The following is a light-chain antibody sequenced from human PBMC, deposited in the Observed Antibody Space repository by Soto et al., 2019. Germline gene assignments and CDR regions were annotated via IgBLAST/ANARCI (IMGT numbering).Light chain of an antibody. V-gene: IGKV1-5*03. CDR3: QHYNSYPYA. CDR1: KSISSW. J-gene: IGKJ2*01. CDR2: QQS. Sequence: DIQMTQSPSTLSASVGDRVTITCRASKSISSWLDWYQQKPGKAPKLLIYQQSSLESGVPSRFSGSGSGTEFSLSISSLYPEDVATYYYQHYNSYPYAFGEGTKLEIQ.